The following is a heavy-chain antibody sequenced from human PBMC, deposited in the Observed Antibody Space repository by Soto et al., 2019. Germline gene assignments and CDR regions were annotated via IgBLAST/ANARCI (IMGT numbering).Heavy chain of an antibody. Sequence: ASVKVSCKASGYTFTSYAMHWVRQAPGQRLEWMGWINAGNGNTKYSQKFQGRVTITRDTSASTAYMELSSLRSEDTAVYYCASQEKHCSGGSCYLYSLYYYYGMHVCGQGTTVTVYS. CDR3: ASQEKHCSGGSCYLYSLYYYYGMHV. CDR1: GYTFTSYA. D-gene: IGHD2-15*01. J-gene: IGHJ6*02. CDR2: INAGNGNT. V-gene: IGHV1-3*01.